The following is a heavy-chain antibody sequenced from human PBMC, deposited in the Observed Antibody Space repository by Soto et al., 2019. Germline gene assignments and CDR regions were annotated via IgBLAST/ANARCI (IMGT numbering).Heavy chain of an antibody. J-gene: IGHJ4*02. CDR2: IYYSGST. D-gene: IGHD3-10*01. Sequence: QVQLQESGPGLVKPSETLSLTCTVSGGSISSYYWSWIRQPPGKGLEWIGYIYYSGSTNYNPSLKSRVTISVDTSKNQFSLKLSSVTAADTAVYYCARLGITMVRGVIDYYFDYWGQGTLVTVSS. CDR1: GGSISSYY. CDR3: ARLGITMVRGVIDYYFDY. V-gene: IGHV4-59*08.